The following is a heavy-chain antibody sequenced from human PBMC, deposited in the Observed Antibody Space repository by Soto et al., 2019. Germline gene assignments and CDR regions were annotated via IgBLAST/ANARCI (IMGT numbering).Heavy chain of an antibody. Sequence: GGSLRLSCAASGFTFSSYGMHWVRQAPGKGLEWVAVILYDGSNKYYADSVKGRFTISRDNSKNTLYPQMNSLRAEDTAVYYCAKDRGALRWSEEHYYFDYWGQGTLVTVSS. J-gene: IGHJ4*02. CDR1: GFTFSSYG. CDR3: AKDRGALRWSEEHYYFDY. V-gene: IGHV3-30*18. D-gene: IGHD4-17*01. CDR2: ILYDGSNK.